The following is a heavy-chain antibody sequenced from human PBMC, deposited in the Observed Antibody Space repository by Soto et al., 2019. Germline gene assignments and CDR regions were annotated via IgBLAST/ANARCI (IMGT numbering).Heavy chain of an antibody. J-gene: IGHJ5*02. CDR3: ARAGDLYDFWSGYYSTNWFDP. V-gene: IGHV1-18*04. D-gene: IGHD3-3*01. CDR1: RDTFTSYY. CDR2: INPHGGST. Sequence: GASVKVSCKAPRDTFTSYYINWVRQAPGQGLEWMGVINPHGGSTAYAQKFKGRVTMTTDTSTSTAYMELRSLRSDDTAVYYCARAGDLYDFWSGYYSTNWFDPWGQGTLVTVSS.